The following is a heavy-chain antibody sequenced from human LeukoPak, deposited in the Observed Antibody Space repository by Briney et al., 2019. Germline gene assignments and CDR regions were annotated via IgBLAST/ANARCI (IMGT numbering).Heavy chain of an antibody. CDR3: ARDGLAVAGSPVYFDY. Sequence: GGSLRLSCAASGFTFSSYGMNWVRQAPGKGLEWVSSISSSSSYIYYADSVKGRFTISRDNAKNSLYLQMNSLRAEDTAVYYCARDGLAVAGSPVYFDYWGQGTLVTVSS. CDR1: GFTFSSYG. CDR2: ISSSSSYI. V-gene: IGHV3-21*01. D-gene: IGHD6-19*01. J-gene: IGHJ4*02.